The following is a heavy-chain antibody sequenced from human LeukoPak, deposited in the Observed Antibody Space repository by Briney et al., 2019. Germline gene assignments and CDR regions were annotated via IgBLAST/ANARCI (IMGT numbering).Heavy chain of an antibody. D-gene: IGHD2-15*01. CDR3: ARGGYCSGGSCFGYFDY. J-gene: IGHJ4*02. CDR2: ISAYNGNT. Sequence: VASVKVSCKASGYTFTSYGISWVRQAPGQGLEWMGWISAYNGNTNYAQKLQGRVTMTTDTSTSTAYMELRSLRSDDMAVYYCARGGYCSGGSCFGYFDYWGQGTLVTVSS. V-gene: IGHV1-18*03. CDR1: GYTFTSYG.